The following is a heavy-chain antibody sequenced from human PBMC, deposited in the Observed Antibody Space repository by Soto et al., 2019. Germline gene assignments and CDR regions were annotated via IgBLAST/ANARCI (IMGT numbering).Heavy chain of an antibody. V-gene: IGHV1-2*04. CDR2: INPNSGGT. CDR3: ARSPGYDFWSGYRYYYYGMDV. J-gene: IGHJ6*02. D-gene: IGHD3-3*01. CDR1: GYTFTSYG. Sequence: QVQLVQSGAEVKKPGASVKVSCKASGYTFTSYGISWVRQAPGQGLEWMGWINPNSGGTNYAQKFQGWVTMTRDTSISTAYMELSRLRSDDTAVYYCARSPGYDFWSGYRYYYYGMDVWGQGTTVTVSS.